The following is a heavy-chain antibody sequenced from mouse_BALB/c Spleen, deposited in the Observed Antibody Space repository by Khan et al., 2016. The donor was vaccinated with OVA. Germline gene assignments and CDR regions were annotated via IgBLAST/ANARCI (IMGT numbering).Heavy chain of an antibody. CDR3: ARDVHCYGGRGALDY. CDR2: ISPSNAYT. D-gene: IGHD1-1*01. CDR1: GYTFTGYS. Sequence: QVQLQQSGAELARPGASVKMSCKASGYTFTGYSMHWIKQRPGQGLEWIGYISPSNAYTNYNPKFQDKATLTADKSSSTAYMQLSSLTSEDSAVYYCARDVHCYGGRGALDYWGQGTSVTVSA. J-gene: IGHJ4*01. V-gene: IGHV1-4*01.